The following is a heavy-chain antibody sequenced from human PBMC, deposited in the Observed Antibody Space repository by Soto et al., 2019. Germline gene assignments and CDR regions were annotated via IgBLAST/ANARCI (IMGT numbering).Heavy chain of an antibody. J-gene: IGHJ6*02. CDR2: FDPEDGET. V-gene: IGHV1-24*01. Sequence: ASVKVSCKVSGYTLTGLSMHWVRQAPVKGLEWMGGFDPEDGETIYAQKFQGRVTMTEDTSTDTAYMELSSLGSEDTAVYYCANGKEYYYGMDVWGQGTTVTVSS. D-gene: IGHD1-1*01. CDR1: GYTLTGLS. CDR3: ANGKEYYYGMDV.